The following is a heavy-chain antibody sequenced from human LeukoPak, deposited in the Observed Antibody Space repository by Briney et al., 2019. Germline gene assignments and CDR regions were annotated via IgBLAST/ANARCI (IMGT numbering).Heavy chain of an antibody. Sequence: GGSLRLYCAASGFTFSSYTMNWVRQPPGKGLEWVSNIGTSSTTIYYADSVKGRFTISRDNAKNSLYLQMNSLRADDTAVYYCAGFAAGGSYYYYMDVWGKGTTVIVSS. D-gene: IGHD3-10*01. J-gene: IGHJ6*03. CDR2: IGTSSTTI. V-gene: IGHV3-48*01. CDR3: AGFAAGGSYYYYMDV. CDR1: GFTFSSYT.